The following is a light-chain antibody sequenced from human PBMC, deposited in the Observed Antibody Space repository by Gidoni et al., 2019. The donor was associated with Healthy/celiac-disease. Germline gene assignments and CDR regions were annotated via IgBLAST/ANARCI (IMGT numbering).Light chain of an antibody. CDR1: QSVSSSY. CDR2: GAS. V-gene: IGKV3-20*01. CDR3: QQYGSSSYT. Sequence: EIVLTQSPGTLSLSPGERATRSCRASQSVSSSYLAWYQQKPGQAPRLLIYGASSRATGIPDRFSGSVSGTDFTLTISRLEPEDFAVYYCQQYGSSSYTFGQGTKLEIK. J-gene: IGKJ2*01.